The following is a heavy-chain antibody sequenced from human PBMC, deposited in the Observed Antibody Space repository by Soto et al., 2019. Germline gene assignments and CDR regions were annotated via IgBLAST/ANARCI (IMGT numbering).Heavy chain of an antibody. J-gene: IGHJ6*02. CDR3: AKDQRYFDWLPSPLYYYGMDV. D-gene: IGHD3-9*01. CDR1: GFTFSSYG. Sequence: GGSLRLSCAASGFTFSSYGMHGVRQAPGKVLEWVAVISYDGSNKYYADSVKGRFTISRDNSKNTLYLQMTSLRAEDRAVYYCAKDQRYFDWLPSPLYYYGMDVWGQGTTVTVSS. CDR2: ISYDGSNK. V-gene: IGHV3-30*18.